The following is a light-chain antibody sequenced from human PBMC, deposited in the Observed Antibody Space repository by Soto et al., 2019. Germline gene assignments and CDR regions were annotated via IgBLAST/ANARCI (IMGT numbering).Light chain of an antibody. J-gene: IGLJ2*01. Sequence: QSALTQPASVSGSPGQSITIYCTGTSSDVGGYNYVSWYQQHPGKAPKLMIFDVSNRPSGVSNRLSGSKSGNTASLTISGLQAEDEADYYCSSYTSSSARVVFGGGTKLTVL. CDR3: SSYTSSSARVV. V-gene: IGLV2-14*01. CDR2: DVS. CDR1: SSDVGGYNY.